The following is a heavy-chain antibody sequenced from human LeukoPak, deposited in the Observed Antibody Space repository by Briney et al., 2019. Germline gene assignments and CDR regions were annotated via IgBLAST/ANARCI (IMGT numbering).Heavy chain of an antibody. D-gene: IGHD3-10*01. J-gene: IGHJ4*02. CDR1: GFTFSSYS. CDR3: AKGGVSYSPPFDY. V-gene: IGHV3-30*02. Sequence: GGSLRLSCAASGFTFSSYSMNWVRQAPGKGLEWVAFIRYDGSDKYYADSVKGRFTISRDNSKNTLYLQMSSLRREDTAVYYCAKGGVSYSPPFDYWGQGTLVTVSS. CDR2: IRYDGSDK.